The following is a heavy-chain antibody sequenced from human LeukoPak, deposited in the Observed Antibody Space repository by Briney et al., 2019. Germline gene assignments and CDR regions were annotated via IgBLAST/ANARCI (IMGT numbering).Heavy chain of an antibody. V-gene: IGHV4-61*02. D-gene: IGHD2-15*01. Sequence: PSETLSLTCTVSGGSISSGSYYWSWIRQPAGRGLEWIGRIYTSGSTNYNPSLKSRVTMSVDTSKNQFSLKLSSVTAADTAVYYCAREGWGLYCSGGSCYSGAFDIWGQGTMVTVSS. J-gene: IGHJ3*02. CDR2: IYTSGST. CDR1: GGSISSGSYY. CDR3: AREGWGLYCSGGSCYSGAFDI.